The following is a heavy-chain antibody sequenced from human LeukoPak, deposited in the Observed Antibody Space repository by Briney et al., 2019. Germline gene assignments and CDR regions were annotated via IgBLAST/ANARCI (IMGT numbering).Heavy chain of an antibody. J-gene: IGHJ4*02. D-gene: IGHD3-22*01. CDR1: GGSFSGYY. CDR3: ARGRGDYYYDSSGYCGY. CDR2: INHSGST. V-gene: IGHV4-34*01. Sequence: SETLSLTCAVYGGSFSGYYWSWIRQPPGKGLEWIGEINHSGSTNYNPSLKSRVTISVDTSKNQFSLKLSSVTAADTAVYYCARGRGDYYYDSSGYCGYWGQGTLVTVSS.